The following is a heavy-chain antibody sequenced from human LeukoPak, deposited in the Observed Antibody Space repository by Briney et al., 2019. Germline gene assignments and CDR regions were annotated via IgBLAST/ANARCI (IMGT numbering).Heavy chain of an antibody. Sequence: PSETLSLTCTVSGGSISSSNYYWGWIRQPPGKGLEWIANVHYSGSTYYNPSLNSRTTISEDTSKNQVSLKLSSVTAADTAVYYCARLDYSNNWPSFFDYWGQGTLVTVSS. CDR3: ARLDYSNNWPSFFDY. J-gene: IGHJ4*02. CDR2: VHYSGST. D-gene: IGHD6-13*01. V-gene: IGHV4-39*01. CDR1: GGSISSSNYY.